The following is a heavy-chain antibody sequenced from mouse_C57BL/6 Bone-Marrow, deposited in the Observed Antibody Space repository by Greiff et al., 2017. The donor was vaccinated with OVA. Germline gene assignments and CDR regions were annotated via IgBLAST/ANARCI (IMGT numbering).Heavy chain of an antibody. CDR3: ARDMITTIGWYFDV. D-gene: IGHD2-4*01. CDR2: ISDGGSHT. J-gene: IGHJ1*03. V-gene: IGHV5-4*01. Sequence: DVQLVESGGGLVKPGGSLKLSCAASGFTFSSYAMSWVRQTPEKRLEWVATISDGGSHTYYPDNVKGRFTISRDNAKNNLYLQMSHLKSEDTAMYYCARDMITTIGWYFDVWGTGTTVTVSS. CDR1: GFTFSSYA.